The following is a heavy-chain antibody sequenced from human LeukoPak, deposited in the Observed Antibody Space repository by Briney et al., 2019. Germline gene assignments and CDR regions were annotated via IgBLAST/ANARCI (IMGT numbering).Heavy chain of an antibody. V-gene: IGHV1-69*13. J-gene: IGHJ5*02. CDR3: ARESDYVWGSYRYTHNWFDP. CDR1: GYTFTSYD. CDR2: IIPIFGTA. D-gene: IGHD3-16*02. Sequence: SVKVSCKASGYTFTSYDINWVRQAPGQGLEWMGGIIPIFGTANYAQKFQGRVTITADESTSTAYMELSSLRSEDTAVYYCARESDYVWGSYRYTHNWFDPWGQGTLVTVSS.